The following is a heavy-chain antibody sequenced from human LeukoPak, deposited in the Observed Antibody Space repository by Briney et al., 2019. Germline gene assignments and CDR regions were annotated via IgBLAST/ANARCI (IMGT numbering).Heavy chain of an antibody. CDR2: IYYSGST. CDR1: CGSISSYY. J-gene: IGHJ4*02. Sequence: SETLSLTCTVACGSISSYYWSWIRQPPGKGLEWIGYIYYSGSTNYNPSLKSRVTISVDTSKNQFSLKLSSVTAADTAVYYCARGGGTVVTLDYWGQGTLVTVSS. V-gene: IGHV4-59*01. CDR3: ARGGGTVVTLDY. D-gene: IGHD4-23*01.